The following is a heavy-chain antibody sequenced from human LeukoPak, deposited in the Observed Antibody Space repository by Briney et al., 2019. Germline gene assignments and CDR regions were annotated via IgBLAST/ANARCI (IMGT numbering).Heavy chain of an antibody. V-gene: IGHV4-34*01. J-gene: IGHJ4*02. CDR3: ARGAPGY. CDR2: IKHGGGT. CDR1: GGSFSDYP. Sequence: SETLSLTCAIYGGSFSDYPWTWIRQPPGKGLEWIGQIKHGGGTKYNPSLNSRVTMSLDTSKNQFSLKMTSVTAADTATYYCARGAPGYWGQETLVTVSS.